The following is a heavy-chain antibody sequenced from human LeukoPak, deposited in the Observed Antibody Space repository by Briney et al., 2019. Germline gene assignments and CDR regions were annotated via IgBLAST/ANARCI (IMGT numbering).Heavy chain of an antibody. V-gene: IGHV4-4*07. CDR2: INPNGGT. D-gene: IGHD4-17*01. CDR3: AREYGDLDY. CDR1: GGSISGFH. J-gene: IGHJ4*02. Sequence: SETLSLTCTVSGGSISGFHWSWIRQPAGKGLEWIGRINPNGGTNYNPSLKSRVTMSTDTSSNKFSLKLRSVTAADTAVYYCAREYGDLDYWGRGTLVTVSS.